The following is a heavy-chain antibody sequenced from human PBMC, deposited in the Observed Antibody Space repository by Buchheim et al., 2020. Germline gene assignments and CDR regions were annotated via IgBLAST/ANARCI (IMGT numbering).Heavy chain of an antibody. CDR3: ARSTRIAARIHWYFDL. V-gene: IGHV3-33*01. J-gene: IGHJ2*01. CDR2: IWYDGSNK. D-gene: IGHD6-6*01. CDR1: GFTFSSYG. Sequence: QVQLVESGGGVVQPGRSLRLSCAASGFTFSSYGMHWVRQAPGKGLEWVAVIWYDGSNKYFADSVKGRFTISRDNSKKTLYLQMNSLRAEDTAVYYCARSTRIAARIHWYFDLWGRGTL.